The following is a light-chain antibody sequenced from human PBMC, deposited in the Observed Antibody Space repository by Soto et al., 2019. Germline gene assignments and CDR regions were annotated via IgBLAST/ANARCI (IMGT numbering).Light chain of an antibody. Sequence: QSVLTQPPSASGSPGQSVTISCTGTSSDVGGYHFVSWYQQHPGKAPKIIIYEVSKRASGVPDRFSGSKSGNTASLTVSGLQPDDEADYYCNSYGGSSNVVFGGGTKRTVL. V-gene: IGLV2-8*01. CDR2: EVS. CDR1: SSDVGGYHF. CDR3: NSYGGSSNVV. J-gene: IGLJ2*01.